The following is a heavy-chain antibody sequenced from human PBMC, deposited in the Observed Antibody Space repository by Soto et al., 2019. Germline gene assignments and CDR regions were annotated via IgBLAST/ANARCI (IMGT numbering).Heavy chain of an antibody. CDR2: IYYSGST. CDR1: GGSISSGDYY. V-gene: IGHV4-30-4*01. J-gene: IGHJ4*02. Sequence: SETLSLTCTVSGGSISSGDYYWSWIRQPPGKGLEWIGYIYYSGSTYYNPSLKSRVTISVDTSKNQFSLKLSSVTAADTAVYYCARESGYDYGGNSGGYYFDYWGQGTLVTVYS. CDR3: ARESGYDYGGNSGGYYFDY. D-gene: IGHD4-17*01.